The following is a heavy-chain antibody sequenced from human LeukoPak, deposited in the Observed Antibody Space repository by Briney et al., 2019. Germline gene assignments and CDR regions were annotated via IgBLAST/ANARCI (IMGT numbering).Heavy chain of an antibody. CDR3: AKEKTSVTTLWNAFDI. J-gene: IGHJ3*02. CDR1: GFTFEDYA. Sequence: GRSLRLSCAASGFTFEDYAMHWVRQAPGKGLEWVSGISWSSRSIVYADSVKGRFTISRDSARNSLYLQMNSLRAEDTALYYCAKEKTSVTTLWNAFDIWGQGTMVTVSS. D-gene: IGHD4-17*01. V-gene: IGHV3-9*01. CDR2: ISWSSRSI.